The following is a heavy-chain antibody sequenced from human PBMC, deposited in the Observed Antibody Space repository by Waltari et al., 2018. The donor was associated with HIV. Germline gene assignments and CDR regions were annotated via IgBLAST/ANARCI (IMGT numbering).Heavy chain of an antibody. D-gene: IGHD1-26*01. V-gene: IGHV6-1*01. Sequence: QVQLQQSGPGLVKPSQTLSLTCAISGDSVSSTSAWNWIRQSPSGGLEWLGMTNYMSKLHSDYAISVRGRITFTADTSKNELSRQSRSVTPEDTAVYFCARVGSYPTRYYFDPWGQGTLVTVSS. CDR2: TNYMSKLHS. CDR3: ARVGSYPTRYYFDP. J-gene: IGHJ5*02. CDR1: GDSVSSTSA.